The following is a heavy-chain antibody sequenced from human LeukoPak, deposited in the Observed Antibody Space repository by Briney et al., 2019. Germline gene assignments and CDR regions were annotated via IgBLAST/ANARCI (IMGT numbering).Heavy chain of an antibody. J-gene: IGHJ4*02. V-gene: IGHV4-34*01. CDR2: INHSGST. Sequence: SETLSLTCAVYGGSFSGYYWSWIRQPPGKGPEWIGEINHSGSTNYSPSLKSRVTISVDTSKNQFSLKLSSVTAADTAVYYCATNGRYSSSSDYWGQGTLVTVSS. CDR3: ATNGRYSSSSDY. CDR1: GGSFSGYY. D-gene: IGHD6-6*01.